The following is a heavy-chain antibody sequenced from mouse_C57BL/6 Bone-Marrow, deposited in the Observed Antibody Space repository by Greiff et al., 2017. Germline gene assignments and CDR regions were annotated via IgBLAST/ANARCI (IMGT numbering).Heavy chain of an antibody. Sequence: QVQLKQPGAELVKPGASVKLSCKASGYTFTSYWMHWVKQRPGRGLEWIGRIDPNSGGTKYNEKFKSKATLTVDKPSSTAYMQLSSLTSEDSAVYYCGVLWLRPYYCDYWGQGTTLTVSS. CDR1: GYTFTSYW. V-gene: IGHV1-72*01. D-gene: IGHD2-2*01. CDR2: IDPNSGGT. J-gene: IGHJ2*01. CDR3: GVLWLRPYYCDY.